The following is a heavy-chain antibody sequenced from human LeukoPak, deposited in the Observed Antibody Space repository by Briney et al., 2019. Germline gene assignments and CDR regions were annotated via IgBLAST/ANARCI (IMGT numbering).Heavy chain of an antibody. CDR1: GXSVSSRPHF. D-gene: IGHD3-9*01. CDR2: IYYTGSA. J-gene: IGHJ3*02. V-gene: IGHV4-39*02. CDR3: VRLLGGYFAGNTFDI. Sequence: PSETLSLTCTVSGXSVSSRPHFWAWIRQTPGKGLEWIGTIYYTGSANYNPSLKSRVTMSVDTSKDHFSLNLSSVTATDTAVYFCVRLLGGYFAGNTFDIWGQGTVVSVSS.